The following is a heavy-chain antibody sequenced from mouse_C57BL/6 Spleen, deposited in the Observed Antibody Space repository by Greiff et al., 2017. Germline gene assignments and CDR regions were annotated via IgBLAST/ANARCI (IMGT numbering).Heavy chain of an antibody. J-gene: IGHJ2*01. D-gene: IGHD4-1*01. CDR2: ISSGGSYT. Sequence: EVMLVEPGGDLVKPGGSLKLSCAASGFTFSSYGMSWVRQTPDQRLEWVATISSGGSYTYYPYSVKGRFTISRDKAKNTPYLQMSSLKSEDTAMYYCARQRNWDEYYFDYWGQGTTLTVSS. CDR1: GFTFSSYG. V-gene: IGHV5-6*01. CDR3: ARQRNWDEYYFDY.